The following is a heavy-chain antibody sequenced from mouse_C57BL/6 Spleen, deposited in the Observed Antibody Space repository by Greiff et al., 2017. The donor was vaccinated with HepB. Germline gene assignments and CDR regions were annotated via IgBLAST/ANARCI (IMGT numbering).Heavy chain of an antibody. CDR2: IYPGSGST. CDR1: GYTFTSYW. D-gene: IGHD2-1*01. J-gene: IGHJ4*01. V-gene: IGHV1-55*01. Sequence: VQLQQPGAELVKPGASVKMSCKASGYTFTSYWITWVKQRPGQGLEWIGDIYPGSGSTNYNEKFKSKATLTVDTSSSTAYMQLSSLTSEDSAVYYCARSLYYGNPSMDYWGQGTSVTVSS. CDR3: ARSLYYGNPSMDY.